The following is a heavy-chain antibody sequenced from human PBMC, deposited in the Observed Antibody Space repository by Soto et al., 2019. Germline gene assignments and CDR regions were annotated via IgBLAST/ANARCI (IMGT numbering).Heavy chain of an antibody. Sequence: QLQLQESGPGLVKPSETMSLTCSVSGGSISSSRYYWGWIRQLPGKGLEWIGRIYDRGSTYYNPSLKSRVTISVDTSKIQFALKLGSVTAAYTAVYYCTISNWFDPWGPGTLVTVSS. J-gene: IGHJ5*02. CDR3: TISNWFDP. CDR2: IYDRGST. CDR1: GGSISSSRYY. V-gene: IGHV4-39*01.